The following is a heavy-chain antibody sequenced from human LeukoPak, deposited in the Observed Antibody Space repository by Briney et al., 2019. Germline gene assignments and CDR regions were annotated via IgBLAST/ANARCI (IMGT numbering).Heavy chain of an antibody. V-gene: IGHV3-48*01. D-gene: IGHD6-13*01. Sequence: PGGSLRLSGAASGFTFSSYSMNWVRQAPGKGLEWVSYISYSSSTIYYADSVKGRSTISRDNAKNSLYLQMNSLRAEDTAVYYCARDLQGYSSSWYDYWGQGTLVTVSS. CDR2: ISYSSSTI. J-gene: IGHJ4*02. CDR3: ARDLQGYSSSWYDY. CDR1: GFTFSSYS.